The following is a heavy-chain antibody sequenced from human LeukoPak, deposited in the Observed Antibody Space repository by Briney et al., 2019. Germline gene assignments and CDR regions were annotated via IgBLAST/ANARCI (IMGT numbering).Heavy chain of an antibody. V-gene: IGHV1-2*02. D-gene: IGHD2-8*02. Sequence: ASVKVSCKASGYTFTRYYMHWVRQAPGQGLEWMGWINPNSGGTNYAQKFQGRVTMTRDTSISTAYMELSRLRSDDTAVYYCARGVPGTGKLTHDYWGQGTLVTVSS. CDR1: GYTFTRYY. CDR2: INPNSGGT. J-gene: IGHJ4*02. CDR3: ARGVPGTGKLTHDY.